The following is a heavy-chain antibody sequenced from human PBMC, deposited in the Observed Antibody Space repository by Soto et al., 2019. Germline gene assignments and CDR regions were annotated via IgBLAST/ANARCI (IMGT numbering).Heavy chain of an antibody. CDR3: AKEGIPLAGTGLDY. D-gene: IGHD6-19*01. Sequence: QVQLVESGGGVVQPGRSLRLSCAASGFTFSSYGMHWVRQAPGKGLEWVAVISYDGGIHYYADSAKGRFTISRDNSKNARFLQMSSLRAEDTAVYYCAKEGIPLAGTGLDYWGQGTLVTVSS. J-gene: IGHJ4*02. CDR1: GFTFSSYG. CDR2: ISYDGGIH. V-gene: IGHV3-30*18.